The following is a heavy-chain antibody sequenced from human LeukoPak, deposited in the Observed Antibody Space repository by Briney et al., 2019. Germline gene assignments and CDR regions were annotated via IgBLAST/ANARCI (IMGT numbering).Heavy chain of an antibody. CDR2: IYNSGGT. CDR1: GGSITSSFY. V-gene: IGHV4-59*01. D-gene: IGHD3-10*01. J-gene: IGHJ5*02. CDR3: ARVRTITMVRGQQARWFDP. Sequence: SETLSLTCTVSGGSITSSFYWSWIRQSPGKGLEWIGYIYNSGGTKYNPSLKSRLTISVDTSKNQFSLKLSSVTAADTAVYYCARVRTITMVRGQQARWFDPWGQGTLVTVSS.